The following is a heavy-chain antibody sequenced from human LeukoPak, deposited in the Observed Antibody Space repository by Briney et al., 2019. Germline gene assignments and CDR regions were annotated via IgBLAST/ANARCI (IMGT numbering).Heavy chain of an antibody. CDR3: ARALGVATKMDV. CDR2: INTNTGNP. CDR1: GYTFTSYG. D-gene: IGHD5-12*01. J-gene: IGHJ6*04. Sequence: ASVKVSCKASGYTFTSYGITWVRQAPGQGLEWMGWINTNTGNPAYAHGFTGRFVFSLDTSVSTAYLRISSLKAEDTAVYYCARALGVATKMDVWGKGTTVTVSS. V-gene: IGHV7-4-1*02.